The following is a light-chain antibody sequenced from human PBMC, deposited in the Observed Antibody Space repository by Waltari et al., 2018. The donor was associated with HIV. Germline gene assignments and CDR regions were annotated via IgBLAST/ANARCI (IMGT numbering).Light chain of an antibody. CDR3: SSYANKNGFYVV. CDR1: NSDIGGYNY. Sequence: QSALTQHPSASGSPGPSVPISCTGTNSDIGGYNYVSWYQQHPGKAPILVISEVTKRPSGVPGRFSGSKSGTTASLTVSGLQAEDEADYYCSSYANKNGFYVVFGGGTRLTVL. CDR2: EVT. J-gene: IGLJ2*01. V-gene: IGLV2-8*01.